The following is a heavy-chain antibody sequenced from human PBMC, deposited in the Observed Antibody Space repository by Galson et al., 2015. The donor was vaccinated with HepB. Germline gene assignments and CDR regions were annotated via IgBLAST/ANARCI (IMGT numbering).Heavy chain of an antibody. D-gene: IGHD1-26*01. CDR3: AADRESIVGATPFDY. CDR1: GFTFTSSA. V-gene: IGHV1-58*01. Sequence: SVKVSCKTSGFTFTSSAVQWVRQARGQRLEWIGWVVVGSGNTNYAQKFQERVTITRDMSTSTAYMELSSLRSEDTAVYYCAADRESIVGATPFDYWGQGTLVTVSS. CDR2: VVVGSGNT. J-gene: IGHJ4*02.